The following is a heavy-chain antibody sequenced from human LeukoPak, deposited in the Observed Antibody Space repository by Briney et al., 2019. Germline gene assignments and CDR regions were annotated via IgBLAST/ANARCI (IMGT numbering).Heavy chain of an antibody. D-gene: IGHD1-26*01. V-gene: IGHV3-23*01. J-gene: IGHJ4*02. Sequence: GGSLRLSCAASGFTFSSYGMSWVRQAPGKGLEWVSAISGSGGSTYYADSVKGRFTISRDNSKNTLYLQMNSLRAEDTAVYYCAREGDSGTVYFDYWGQGTLVTVSS. CDR3: AREGDSGTVYFDY. CDR1: GFTFSSYG. CDR2: ISGSGGST.